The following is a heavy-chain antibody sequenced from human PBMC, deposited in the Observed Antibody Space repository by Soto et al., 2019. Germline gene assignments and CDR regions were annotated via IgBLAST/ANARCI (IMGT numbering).Heavy chain of an antibody. CDR3: ATGSMVAKNLHS. CDR1: GDSISSSGYY. Sequence: QVQLQEAGPGLVKPSQTLSLTCTVSGDSISSSGYYWSWIRQHPGMGVEWIGYIYHSGSTYYNLALRNRLTITADSSNRHCSPEFSSVTAADPAVYYCATGSMVAKNLHSWGHGTLVTVSS. D-gene: IGHD5-12*01. V-gene: IGHV4-31*03. CDR2: IYHSGST. J-gene: IGHJ5*01.